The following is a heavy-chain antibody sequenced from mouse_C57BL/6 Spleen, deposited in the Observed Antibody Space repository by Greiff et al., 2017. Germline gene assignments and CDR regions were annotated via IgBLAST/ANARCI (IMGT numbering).Heavy chain of an antibody. CDR2: ISGGGGNT. CDR3: ARQGGDGYYGYAMDY. V-gene: IGHV5-9*01. D-gene: IGHD2-3*01. CDR1: GFTFSSYT. J-gene: IGHJ4*01. Sequence: EVKLVESGGGLVKPGGSLKLSCAASGFTFSSYTMSWVRQTPEKRLEWVATISGGGGNTYYPDSVKGRFTISRDNAKNTLYLQMSSLRSEDTALYYCARQGGDGYYGYAMDYWGQGTSVTVSS.